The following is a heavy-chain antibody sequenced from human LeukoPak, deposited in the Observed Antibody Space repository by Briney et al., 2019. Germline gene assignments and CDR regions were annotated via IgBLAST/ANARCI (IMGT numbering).Heavy chain of an antibody. Sequence: GGSLRLSCAASGFTFSSFAMTWVRQAPGKGLVWVSRISDDGSYTSNVDSVKGRFTISRDNVNNMLYLHMNSLRAEDTAVYYCASFGISWRSSYWGQGTLVTVSS. CDR1: GFTFSSFA. D-gene: IGHD2-21*01. J-gene: IGHJ4*02. CDR2: ISDDGSYT. V-gene: IGHV3-74*01. CDR3: ASFGISWRSSY.